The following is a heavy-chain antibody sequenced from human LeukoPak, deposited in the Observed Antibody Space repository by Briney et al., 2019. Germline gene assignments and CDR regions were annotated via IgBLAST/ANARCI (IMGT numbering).Heavy chain of an antibody. Sequence: GGSLRLSCAASGFTFSSYWMSWVRQAPGKGLEWVANIKQDGSEKYYVDSVKGRFTISRDNAKNSLYLQMNSLRAEDTAVYYCARVVGFDYDFWSGYQGPDDYWGQGTLVTVSS. J-gene: IGHJ4*02. CDR1: GFTFSSYW. CDR3: ARVVGFDYDFWSGYQGPDDY. D-gene: IGHD3-3*01. CDR2: IKQDGSEK. V-gene: IGHV3-7*01.